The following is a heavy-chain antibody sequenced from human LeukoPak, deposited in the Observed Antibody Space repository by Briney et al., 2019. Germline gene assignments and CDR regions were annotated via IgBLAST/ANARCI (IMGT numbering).Heavy chain of an antibody. CDR2: IRYDGSNK. Sequence: EGSLRLSCAASGFTFSSYGMHWVRQAPGKGLEWVTFIRYDGSNKYYADSVKGRFTVSRDNSKNTLYLQMNSLRAEDTAVYYCAKNRHSSSFYYFDYWGQGSLVTVSS. V-gene: IGHV3-30*02. D-gene: IGHD6-13*01. J-gene: IGHJ4*02. CDR3: AKNRHSSSFYYFDY. CDR1: GFTFSSYG.